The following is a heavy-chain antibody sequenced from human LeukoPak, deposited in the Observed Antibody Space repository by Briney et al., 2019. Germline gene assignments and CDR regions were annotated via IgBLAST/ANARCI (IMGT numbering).Heavy chain of an antibody. CDR2: IRYDGSNK. Sequence: GGSLRLSCAASGFTFSSYGMHWVRQAPGKGLELEAFIRYDGSNKYYADSVKGRFTISRDNSKNTLYLQMNSLRAEDTAVYYCAKDRAVLRFLEWPTTHYYYYYMDVWGKGTTVTVSS. CDR1: GFTFSSYG. V-gene: IGHV3-30*02. J-gene: IGHJ6*03. D-gene: IGHD3-3*01. CDR3: AKDRAVLRFLEWPTTHYYYYYMDV.